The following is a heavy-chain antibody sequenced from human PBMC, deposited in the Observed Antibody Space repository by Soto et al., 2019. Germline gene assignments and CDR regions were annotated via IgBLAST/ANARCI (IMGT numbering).Heavy chain of an antibody. CDR1: GYTFTSYD. CDR2: MNPNSGNT. CDR3: ARGRADTAMVWGLFDP. Sequence: QVQLVQSGAEVKKPGASVKVSCKASGYTFTSYDINWVRQATGQGLEWMGWMNPNSGNTGYAQKFQGRVTMTRNTSISTAYMELSSLRSEDTAVYYCARGRADTAMVWGLFDPWGQGTLVTVSS. J-gene: IGHJ5*02. V-gene: IGHV1-8*01. D-gene: IGHD5-18*01.